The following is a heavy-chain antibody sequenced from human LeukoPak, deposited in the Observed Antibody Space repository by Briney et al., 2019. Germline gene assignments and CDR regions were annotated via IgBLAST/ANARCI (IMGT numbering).Heavy chain of an antibody. D-gene: IGHD2-15*01. CDR1: GFRLSDYW. CDR2: ISTDGTST. J-gene: IGHJ4*02. V-gene: IGHV3-74*01. CDR3: ARFSSAGEDY. Sequence: GGSPRLSCAASGFRLSDYWMFWVRQAPGKGPVWVSHISTDGTSTTYADSVKGRFTISRDNAKNTMYLHMNSLRVEDTAVYYCARFSSAGEDYWGQGTLVTVSS.